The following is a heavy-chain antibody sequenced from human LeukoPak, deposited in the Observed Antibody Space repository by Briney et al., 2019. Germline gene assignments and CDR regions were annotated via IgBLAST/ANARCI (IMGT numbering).Heavy chain of an antibody. Sequence: GVSVRLSCAASRFTFSSYAMSWVRQAPGKGVVGVSAISGSGGSTYYTDSVRGRFTISRHISKNTVYLQVQSLRAEDTAVYYCARWAYYDVLTGYYTPYYYGMDGWGQGTTVTVSS. D-gene: IGHD3-9*01. V-gene: IGHV3-23*01. J-gene: IGHJ6*02. CDR3: ARWAYYDVLTGYYTPYYYGMDG. CDR1: RFTFSSYA. CDR2: ISGSGGST.